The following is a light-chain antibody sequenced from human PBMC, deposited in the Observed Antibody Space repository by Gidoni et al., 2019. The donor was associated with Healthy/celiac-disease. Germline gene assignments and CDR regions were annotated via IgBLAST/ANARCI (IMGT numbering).Light chain of an antibody. CDR2: AAS. CDR1: QSISSY. V-gene: IGKV1-39*01. Sequence: IQITQSPSALSASAGDRVTITCRAIQSISSYLNWYQQKRGKAPKLLIYAASRLQSGVPSRFSGSGSGTDLTLTISSLQPEDFATYYCQQSYSTPLTFGQXTKVEIK. CDR3: QQSYSTPLT. J-gene: IGKJ1*01.